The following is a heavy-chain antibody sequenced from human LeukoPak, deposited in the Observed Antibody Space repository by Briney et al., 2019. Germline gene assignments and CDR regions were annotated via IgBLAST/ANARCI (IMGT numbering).Heavy chain of an antibody. CDR1: GFTFSSYG. Sequence: GRSLRLSCAASGFTFSSYGMHWVRQAPGKGLEWVGRIRSNSGGGTIDYAAPVKGRFTLSRDDSKTTLYLQMNSLQTEDTAVYYCATDFYDSTWGQETLVTVSS. V-gene: IGHV3-15*07. J-gene: IGHJ5*02. CDR3: ATDFYDST. D-gene: IGHD3-22*01. CDR2: IRSNSGGGTI.